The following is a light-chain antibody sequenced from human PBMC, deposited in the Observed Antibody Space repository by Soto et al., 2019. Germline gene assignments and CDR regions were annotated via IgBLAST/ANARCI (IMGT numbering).Light chain of an antibody. J-gene: IGLJ1*01. CDR2: EVN. V-gene: IGLV2-23*02. Sequence: QSVLTQPASVSGSPGQSITISCTGTSSDVGSYNLVSWYQHHPGKAPKLIIYEVNQWPSGISDRFSGSKSGYTASLTISGLQAEDESDYYCCSYAASIWRYVFGTGTKVTVL. CDR1: SSDVGSYNL. CDR3: CSYAASIWRYV.